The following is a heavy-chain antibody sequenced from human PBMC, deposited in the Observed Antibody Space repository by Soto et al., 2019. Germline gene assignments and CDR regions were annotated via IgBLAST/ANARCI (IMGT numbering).Heavy chain of an antibody. D-gene: IGHD3-22*01. CDR3: ARGARYPMRYYYYYYGMDV. CDR2: IIPIFGTA. J-gene: IGHJ6*02. Sequence: GASVKVSCKASGGTFSSYAISWVRQAPGQGLEWMGGIIPIFGTANYAQKFQGRVTITADESTSTAYMELSSLRSEDTAVYYCARGARYPMRYYYYYYGMDVWGQGTTVTVSS. V-gene: IGHV1-69*13. CDR1: GGTFSSYA.